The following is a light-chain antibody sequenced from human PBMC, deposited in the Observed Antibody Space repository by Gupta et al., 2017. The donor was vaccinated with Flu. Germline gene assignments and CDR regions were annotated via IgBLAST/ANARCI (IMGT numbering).Light chain of an antibody. V-gene: IGKV3-15*01. CDR3: QQYNKCPGS. CDR2: GAS. CDR1: QSISRE. J-gene: IGKJ1*01. Sequence: PATLSGSPGERATLSGRASQSISRELDWYQQKPGQATRLLIYGASTWANGFSARFSGSGSGTEFILTISSLQSEDFAAYYCQQYNKCPGSFGEGTKVEVK.